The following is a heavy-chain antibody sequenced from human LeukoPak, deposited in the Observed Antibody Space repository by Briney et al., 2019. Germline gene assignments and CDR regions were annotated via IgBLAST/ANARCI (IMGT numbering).Heavy chain of an antibody. Sequence: GASVTVSCKASRYTFSSYDINWVRQATGQGLEWMGWMNPNSGNTGYAQTFQGRVTMTRDTSISTAYMELTSLRSEDTAVYYCVGGASNWGFDFWGQGALVIVSS. CDR3: VGGASNWGFDF. J-gene: IGHJ4*02. CDR2: MNPNSGNT. V-gene: IGHV1-8*01. D-gene: IGHD7-27*01. CDR1: RYTFSSYD.